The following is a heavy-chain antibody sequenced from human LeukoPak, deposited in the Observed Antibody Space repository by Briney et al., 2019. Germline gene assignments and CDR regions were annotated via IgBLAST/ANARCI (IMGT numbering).Heavy chain of an antibody. D-gene: IGHD3-10*01. CDR3: TRARSLGIGAHFDY. V-gene: IGHV3-11*01. CDR2: ISDDSYRT. J-gene: IGHJ4*02. CDR1: GFNFGGYY. Sequence: GGALRLSCIASGFNFGGYYMGWIRQAPGGGVEWVSYISDDSYRTPYGDSVKGRFTISRDNAKNSQYLQMDNLRVEDTAVYYCTRARSLGIGAHFDYWGQGTLVTVSS.